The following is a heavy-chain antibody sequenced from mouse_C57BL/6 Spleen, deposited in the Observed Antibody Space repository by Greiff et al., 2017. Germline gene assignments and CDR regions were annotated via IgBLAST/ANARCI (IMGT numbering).Heavy chain of an antibody. CDR2: IFPGSGST. J-gene: IGHJ2*01. V-gene: IGHV1-75*01. Sequence: VQLVESGPELVKPGASVKISCKASGYTFTDYYINWVKQRPGQGLEWIGWIFPGSGSTYYNEKFKGKATLTVDKSSSTAYMLLSSLTSEDSAVYCSAREGALTGFDYWGQGTTLTVSS. D-gene: IGHD4-1*01. CDR3: AREGALTGFDY. CDR1: GYTFTDYY.